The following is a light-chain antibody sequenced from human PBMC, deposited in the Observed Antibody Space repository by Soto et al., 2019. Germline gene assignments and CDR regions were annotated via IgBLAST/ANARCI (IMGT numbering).Light chain of an antibody. J-gene: IGLJ1*01. CDR3: ATWDDSLNGFYV. CDR1: TSNIGSNY. CDR2: RSN. V-gene: IGLV1-47*01. Sequence: QSVLTQPPSASGTPGQGVTISCSGSTSNIGSNYVYWYQQLPGTAPKLLIYRSNQRPSGVPDRFSGSKSGTSASLAISGLRSDDEADYFCATWDDSLNGFYVVGTGTKV.